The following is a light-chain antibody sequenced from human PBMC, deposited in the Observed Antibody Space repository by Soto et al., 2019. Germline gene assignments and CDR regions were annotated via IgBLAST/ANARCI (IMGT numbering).Light chain of an antibody. CDR3: QHYSSQT. CDR2: DVS. Sequence: EIVMTQSPATLSMSPGERVTLSCRASQSISSSLAWYQQKRGQAPRLLMYDVSTRATGVPARFSGSGSGTDFTLTISRLEPEDSAVYFCQHYSSQTFGQGTKVDIK. CDR1: QSISSS. V-gene: IGKV3-15*01. J-gene: IGKJ1*01.